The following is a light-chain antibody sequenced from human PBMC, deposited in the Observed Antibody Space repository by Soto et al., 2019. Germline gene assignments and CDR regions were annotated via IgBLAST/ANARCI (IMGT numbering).Light chain of an antibody. V-gene: IGLV2-11*01. J-gene: IGLJ2*01. Sequence: QSALTQPASVFGSPGQSITISCTGTSSDVGGYNFVSWYQQLPGKAPKLMIYDVTERPSGVPDRFSGSKSGNTASLTISGLQAEDEADYHCCSYAGSYTLVIFGGGTKLTVL. CDR1: SSDVGGYNF. CDR3: CSYAGSYTLVI. CDR2: DVT.